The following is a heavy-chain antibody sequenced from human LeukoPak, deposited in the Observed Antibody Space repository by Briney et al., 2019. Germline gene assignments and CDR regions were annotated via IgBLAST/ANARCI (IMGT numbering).Heavy chain of an antibody. V-gene: IGHV1-2*02. CDR3: ARDPESYYESSGYSYWFDY. J-gene: IGHJ4*02. CDR1: GYTFTGYY. CDR2: INPNSGGT. Sequence: GASVKVSCKASGYTFTGYYIHWVRQAPGQGLEWMGWINPNSGGTNYAQKFQGRVTMTRDTSISTAYMELSRLRSDDTAVYYCARDPESYYESSGYSYWFDYWGQGTLVTVS. D-gene: IGHD3-22*01.